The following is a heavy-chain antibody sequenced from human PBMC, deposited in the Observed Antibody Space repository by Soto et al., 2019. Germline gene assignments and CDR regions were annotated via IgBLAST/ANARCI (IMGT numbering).Heavy chain of an antibody. CDR1: GGSISSSSYY. D-gene: IGHD5-12*01. CDR2: IYYSGST. Sequence: QLQLQESGPGLVKPSETLSLTCTVSGGSISSSSYYWGWIRQPPGKGLEWIGSIYYSGSTYYNPSLKSRGTKAVDTSNNQFSLKLGSVTAADTAVYYCARSGYDNGRGPPNSGYYYYYYGMDVWGQGTTVTVSS. CDR3: ARSGYDNGRGPPNSGYYYYYYGMDV. J-gene: IGHJ6*02. V-gene: IGHV4-39*01.